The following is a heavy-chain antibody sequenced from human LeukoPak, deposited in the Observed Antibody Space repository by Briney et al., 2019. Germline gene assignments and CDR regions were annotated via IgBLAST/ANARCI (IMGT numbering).Heavy chain of an antibody. CDR1: GGSFSGYY. V-gene: IGHV4-34*01. Sequence: SETLSLTCAVYGGSFSGYYWSWIRQPPGKGLEWIGEINHSGSTNYNPSLKSRVTISVDTSKNQFSLKLSPVTAADTAVYYCARGLPNDYWGQGTLVTVSS. CDR3: ARGLPNDY. J-gene: IGHJ4*02. CDR2: INHSGST.